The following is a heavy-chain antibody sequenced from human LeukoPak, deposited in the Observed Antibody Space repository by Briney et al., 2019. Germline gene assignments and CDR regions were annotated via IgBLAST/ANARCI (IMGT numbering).Heavy chain of an antibody. J-gene: IGHJ5*02. CDR1: GFTFSSYS. CDR3: ARVPLDYGDYLGWFDP. CDR2: ISSSSSTI. Sequence: GGSLRLSCAASGFTFSSYSMNWVRQAPGKGLEWVSYISSSSSTIYYADSVKGRFTISRDNAKNSLYLQMNSLRAEDTAVYYCARVPLDYGDYLGWFDPWGQGTLVTVSS. D-gene: IGHD4-17*01. V-gene: IGHV3-48*04.